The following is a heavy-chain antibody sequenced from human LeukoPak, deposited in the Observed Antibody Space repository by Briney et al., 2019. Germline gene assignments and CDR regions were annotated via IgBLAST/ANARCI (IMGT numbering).Heavy chain of an antibody. CDR2: ISSSSSYI. CDR1: GFTFSSYS. V-gene: IGHV3-21*01. J-gene: IGHJ6*03. Sequence: PGGSLRLSCAASGFTFSSYSMNWILQAPGKGLEWVSSISSSSSYIYYADSVKGRFTISRDNAKNSLYLQMNSLRVEDTAVYYRPRGNSVYYYMDVWGKGTTVTVSS. D-gene: IGHD4-23*01. CDR3: PRGNSVYYYMDV.